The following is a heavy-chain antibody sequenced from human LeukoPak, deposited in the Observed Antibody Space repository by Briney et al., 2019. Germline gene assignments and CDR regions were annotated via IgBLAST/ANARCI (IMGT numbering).Heavy chain of an antibody. D-gene: IGHD3-10*01. Sequence: GSLRLSCAASGFTVSSNYMSWVRQAPGKGLEWVAIIYSGGSTFYADSVKGRFTIASDNSKNTLYLQMNSLRAEDTAVYDCARGEYGSGSYHIDYWGQGTLVTVSS. CDR3: ARGEYGSGSYHIDY. V-gene: IGHV3-53*01. CDR1: GFTVSSNY. CDR2: IYSGGST. J-gene: IGHJ4*02.